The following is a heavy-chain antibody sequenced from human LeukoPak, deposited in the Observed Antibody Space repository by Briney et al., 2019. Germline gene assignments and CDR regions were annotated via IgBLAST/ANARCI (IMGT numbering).Heavy chain of an antibody. J-gene: IGHJ4*02. Sequence: GESLKISCTGSGYSFTNYWIAWVRQMPGKGLEWMGIIYPGDSETTYGPAFQGQVTISADKSITTTYLQWSSLRASDTAMYYCTRGRGYCSSSTCYDFDYWGQGTLVTVSS. D-gene: IGHD2-2*01. V-gene: IGHV5-51*01. CDR3: TRGRGYCSSSTCYDFDY. CDR1: GYSFTNYW. CDR2: IYPGDSET.